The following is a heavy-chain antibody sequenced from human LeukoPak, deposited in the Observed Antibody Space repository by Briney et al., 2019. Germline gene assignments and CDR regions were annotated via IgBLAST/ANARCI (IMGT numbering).Heavy chain of an antibody. J-gene: IGHJ4*02. CDR2: INSGGSGT. D-gene: IGHD7-27*01. CDR3: ATSLGPLTEY. CDR1: GFAFSSNW. Sequence: PGGSLRLSRAASGFAFSSNWMHWVRQTPGKGLVWVSRINSGGSGTSYADSVEGRFTISRDNAKNTLYLQMNSLRAEDTAVYYCATSLGPLTEYWGQGTLVTVSS. V-gene: IGHV3-74*01.